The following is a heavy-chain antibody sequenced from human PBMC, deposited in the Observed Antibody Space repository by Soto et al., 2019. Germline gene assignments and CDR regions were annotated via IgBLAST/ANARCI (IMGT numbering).Heavy chain of an antibody. V-gene: IGHV1-46*01. CDR1: GYTFTSYY. CDR2: INPSGGST. CDR3: GRELNSSPLEVYSSSWSGFEN. Sequence: ASVKVSCTASGYTFTSYYMHWVRQAPGQGLEWMGIINPSGGSTSYAQKFQGRVTMTRDTSTSTVYMELSSLRSEDTAVYYCGRELNSSPLEVYSSSWSGFENWGQGTLVTVSS. J-gene: IGHJ1*01. D-gene: IGHD6-13*01.